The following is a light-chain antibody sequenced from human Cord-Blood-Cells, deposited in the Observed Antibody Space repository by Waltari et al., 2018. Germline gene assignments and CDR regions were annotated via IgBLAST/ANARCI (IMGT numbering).Light chain of an antibody. CDR3: HQLNSYPLA. Sequence: IQLTQSPSSLSASGGDRGTITCRASQGISSYLAWYQQKPGKAPKLLIYAASTLQSGVPSRFSGSGSGTAFPLTIRRLPPDDFAPYCCHQLNSYPLAFGGGTKVEIK. CDR1: QGISSY. V-gene: IGKV1-9*01. CDR2: AAS. J-gene: IGKJ4*01.